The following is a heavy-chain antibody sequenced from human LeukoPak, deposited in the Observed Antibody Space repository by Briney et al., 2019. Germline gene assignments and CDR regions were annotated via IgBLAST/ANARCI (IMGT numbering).Heavy chain of an antibody. V-gene: IGHV4-59*01. CDR2: IYYSGST. CDR1: GGSISSYY. J-gene: IGHJ3*02. CDR3: ARDTREAFDI. D-gene: IGHD2-15*01. Sequence: SETLSLTCTVSGGSISSYYWSWIRQPPGKGLEWIGYIYYSGSTNYNPSLKSRVTISVDTSKNQFSLKLSSVTAADTAVYYCARDTREAFDIWGQGTMVTVSS.